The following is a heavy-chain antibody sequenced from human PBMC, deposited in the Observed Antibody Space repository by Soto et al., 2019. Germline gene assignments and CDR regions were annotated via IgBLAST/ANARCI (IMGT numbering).Heavy chain of an antibody. J-gene: IGHJ3*02. CDR2: ISWNSGSI. CDR3: AKDSYCSGGSCYRAFDI. Sequence: SLRLSCAASGFTFDDYAMHWVRQAPGKGLEWVSGISWNSGSIGYADSVKGRFTISRDNAKNSLYLQMNSLRAEDTALYYCAKDSYCSGGSCYRAFDIWGQGTMVTVSS. D-gene: IGHD2-15*01. V-gene: IGHV3-9*01. CDR1: GFTFDDYA.